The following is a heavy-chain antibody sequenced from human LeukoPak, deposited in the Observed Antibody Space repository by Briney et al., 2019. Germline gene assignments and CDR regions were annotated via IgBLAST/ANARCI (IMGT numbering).Heavy chain of an antibody. V-gene: IGHV3-48*03. CDR3: ARARYYFDY. J-gene: IGHJ4*02. Sequence: GGSLRLSCAASGFTFSSYEMNRVRQAPGKGLEWVPYISSSGSTTYYTDSVKGRFTLSRDNAKNSLYLQMNSLRDEDTAVYYCARARYYFDYWGQGTLVTVSS. CDR2: ISSSGSTT. CDR1: GFTFSSYE.